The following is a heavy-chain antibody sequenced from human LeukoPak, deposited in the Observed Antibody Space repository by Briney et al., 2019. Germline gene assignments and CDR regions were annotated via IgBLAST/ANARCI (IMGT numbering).Heavy chain of an antibody. J-gene: IGHJ4*02. CDR2: ISSSGSTI. CDR3: ARGDDVDTAMVTVGSFDY. D-gene: IGHD5-18*01. CDR1: GFTFSSYA. V-gene: IGHV3-48*03. Sequence: GGSLRLSCAASGFTFSSYAMSWVRQAPGKGLEWVSYISSSGSTIYYADSVKGRFTISRDNAKNSLYLQMNSLRAEDTAVYYCARGDDVDTAMVTVGSFDYWGQGTLVTVSS.